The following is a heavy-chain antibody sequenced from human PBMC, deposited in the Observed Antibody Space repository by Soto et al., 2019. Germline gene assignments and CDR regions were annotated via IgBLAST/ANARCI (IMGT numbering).Heavy chain of an antibody. D-gene: IGHD3-10*01. CDR3: ARAYGAAYYYGMDV. CDR1: GFTFSQYS. V-gene: IGHV3-30-3*01. CDR2: ISYDGTNK. J-gene: IGHJ6*02. Sequence: PGGSLRLSCVVSGFTFSQYSMHWVRQAPGKGLEWVAVISYDGTNKFYADSMEGRFTISRDNSKNTLYLQVKSLKTDDTAVYFCARAYGAAYYYGMDVWGRGTTVTVSS.